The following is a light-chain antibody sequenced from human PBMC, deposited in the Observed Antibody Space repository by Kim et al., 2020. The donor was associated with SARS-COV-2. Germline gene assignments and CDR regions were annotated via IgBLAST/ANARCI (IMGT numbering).Light chain of an antibody. V-gene: IGKV2-28*01. J-gene: IGKJ4*01. CDR3: MQALQNPFT. CDR2: LGS. CDR1: QSLLHSNGFIY. Sequence: DIVMTQSPLSLPVTPGEPASISCRSSQSLLHSNGFIYLDWFLQKPGQSPQLLIYLGSLRAPGVPGRFSGSASGTDFTLRISRVEAEDVGVYYCMQALQNPFTFGGGTKVDIK.